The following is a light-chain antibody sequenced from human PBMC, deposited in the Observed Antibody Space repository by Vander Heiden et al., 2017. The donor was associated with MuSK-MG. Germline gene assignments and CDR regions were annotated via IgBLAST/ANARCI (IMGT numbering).Light chain of an antibody. Sequence: QSVLPQPPSASGPPGPRVPIFCSGSTSNIGSSTVYWYQQFPGTAPKPLISKDDQRPSGVPDRFSGSKSGTSASLAISGLRAEEEADYFCDAGDASLTAYVFGTGTKVSVL. V-gene: IGLV1-47*01. CDR1: TSNIGSST. J-gene: IGLJ1*01. CDR2: KDD. CDR3: DAGDASLTAYV.